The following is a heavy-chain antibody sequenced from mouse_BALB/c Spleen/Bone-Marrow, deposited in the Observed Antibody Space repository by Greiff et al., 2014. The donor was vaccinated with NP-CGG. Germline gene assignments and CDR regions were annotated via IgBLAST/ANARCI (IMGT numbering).Heavy chain of an antibody. D-gene: IGHD4-1*01. Sequence: EVKLQESGAELVKPGASVKLSCTASGFNIKDTYMHWVKQRPEQGLEWIGRIDPANGNTKYDPKFQGKATITADTSSNTVYLQLSSLTSEDTAVYYCARWEYYAMDYWGQGTSVTVSS. CDR3: ARWEYYAMDY. J-gene: IGHJ4*01. V-gene: IGHV14-3*02. CDR2: IDPANGNT. CDR1: GFNIKDTY.